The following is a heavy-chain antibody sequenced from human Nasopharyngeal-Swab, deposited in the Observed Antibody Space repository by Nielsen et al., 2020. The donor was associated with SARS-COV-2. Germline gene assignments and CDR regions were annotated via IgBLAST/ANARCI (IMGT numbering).Heavy chain of an antibody. CDR1: GGSISSGGYS. J-gene: IGHJ4*02. D-gene: IGHD2-8*02. CDR2: IYYSGST. V-gene: IGHV4-30-2*03. CDR3: ARQDPSYWSFDY. Sequence: SETLSLTCAVSGGSISSGGYSWSWIRQPPGKGLEWIGSIYYSGSTYYNPSLKSRVTISVDTSKNQFSLKLSSVTAADTAVYYCARQDPSYWSFDYWGQGTLVTVSS.